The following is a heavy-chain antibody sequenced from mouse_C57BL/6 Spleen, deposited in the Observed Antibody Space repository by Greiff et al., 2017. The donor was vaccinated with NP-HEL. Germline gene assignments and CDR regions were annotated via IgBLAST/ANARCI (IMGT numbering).Heavy chain of an antibody. Sequence: DVMLVESEGGLVQPGSSMKLSCTASGFTFSDYYMAWVRQVPEKGLEWVANINYDGSSTYYLDSLKSRFIISRDNAKNILYLQMSSLKSEDTATYYCARDSNLYWYFDVWGTGTTVTVSS. CDR2: INYDGSST. CDR3: ARDSNLYWYFDV. CDR1: GFTFSDYY. V-gene: IGHV5-16*01. D-gene: IGHD4-1*01. J-gene: IGHJ1*03.